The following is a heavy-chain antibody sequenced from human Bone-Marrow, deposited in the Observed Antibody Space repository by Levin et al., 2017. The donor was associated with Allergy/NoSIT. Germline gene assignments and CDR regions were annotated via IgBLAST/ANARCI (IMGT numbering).Heavy chain of an antibody. CDR1: GFTFDDYA. D-gene: IGHD6-19*01. CDR3: AKGRGIAVAGTEFGIDY. CDR2: ISWDGAGV. V-gene: IGHV3-9*01. J-gene: IGHJ4*02. Sequence: SCAASGFTFDDYAMHWVRHGPGKGLEWVSGISWDGAGVGYMDSVKGRFTISRDNAKNFVYLEMNSLRPDDTAFYYCAKGRGIAVAGTEFGIDYWGQGTLVTVSS.